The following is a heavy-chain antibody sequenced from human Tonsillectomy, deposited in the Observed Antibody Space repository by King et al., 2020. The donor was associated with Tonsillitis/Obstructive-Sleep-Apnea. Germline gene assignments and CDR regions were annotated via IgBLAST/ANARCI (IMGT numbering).Heavy chain of an antibody. V-gene: IGHV3-33*01. Sequence: VQLVESGGGVVQPGRSLRLSCAASGFTFSTYGMHWVRQAPGKGLEWVAVIWYDGSNRNYADSVKGRFTISRDNSKNTLYLQMNSLRAEDTAVYYSARSSKLVRVEEPVAIDYWGQGALVTVSS. CDR1: GFTFSTYG. D-gene: IGHD2-2*02. J-gene: IGHJ4*02. CDR2: IWYDGSNR. CDR3: ARSSKLVRVEEPVAIDY.